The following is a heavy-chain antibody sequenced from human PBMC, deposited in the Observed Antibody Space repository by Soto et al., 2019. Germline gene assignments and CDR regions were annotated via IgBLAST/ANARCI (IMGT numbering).Heavy chain of an antibody. CDR3: ARDKNIAAAGSGAFYI. CDR1: GFTFSSYG. D-gene: IGHD6-13*01. CDR2: IWYDGSNK. J-gene: IGHJ3*02. V-gene: IGHV3-33*08. Sequence: GGSLRLSCAASGFTFSSYGMHWVRQAPGKGLEWVAVIWYDGSNKYYADSVKGRFTISRDNSKNTLYLQMNSLRAEDTAVYYCARDKNIAAAGSGAFYIWGQGTMFTVSS.